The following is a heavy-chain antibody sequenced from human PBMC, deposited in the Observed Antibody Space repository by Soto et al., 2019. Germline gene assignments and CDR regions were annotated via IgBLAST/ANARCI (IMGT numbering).Heavy chain of an antibody. CDR3: ARDYGSGFNWFDP. D-gene: IGHD3-10*01. V-gene: IGHV3-48*03. CDR2: ISSSGLTI. Sequence: VQLVESGGGLVQPGGSLRLSCAASGFAFRNFDMNWVRQAPGKGLEWVSSISSSGLTIYYADSLKGRFTISRDNAKNSLYLQMNSLRAEDTAVYYCARDYGSGFNWFDPWGQGTLVTVSS. J-gene: IGHJ5*02. CDR1: GFAFRNFD.